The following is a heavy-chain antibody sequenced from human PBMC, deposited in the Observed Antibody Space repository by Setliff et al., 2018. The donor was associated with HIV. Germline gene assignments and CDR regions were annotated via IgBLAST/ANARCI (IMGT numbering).Heavy chain of an antibody. CDR3: ARGFCSGGFCHPNFYHYMDV. D-gene: IGHD2-15*01. CDR2: LYTSGTT. J-gene: IGHJ6*03. CDR1: GGSISSYY. V-gene: IGHV4-4*07. Sequence: SETLSLTCTVSGGSISSYYWSWIRQPAGKGLEWIGRLYTSGTTKYNPSLKSRVTMSVDRSKNQFSLNLKSVTAADAAVYYCARGFCSGGFCHPNFYHYMDVWGKGTTVTVSS.